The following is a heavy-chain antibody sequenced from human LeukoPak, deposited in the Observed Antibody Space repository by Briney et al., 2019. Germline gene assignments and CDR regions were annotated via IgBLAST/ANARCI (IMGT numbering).Heavy chain of an antibody. D-gene: IGHD3-22*01. Sequence: SETLSLTCTVSGGSISNYYWSWIRQPPGKGLEWIGYVYSSGSTNYNPSLKSRVTISVDTSKNQFSLKLSSVTAADTAVYYCARSGGYYSNIDYWGQGTLVTVSS. CDR3: ARSGGYYSNIDY. CDR2: VYSSGST. J-gene: IGHJ4*02. V-gene: IGHV4-59*08. CDR1: GGSISNYY.